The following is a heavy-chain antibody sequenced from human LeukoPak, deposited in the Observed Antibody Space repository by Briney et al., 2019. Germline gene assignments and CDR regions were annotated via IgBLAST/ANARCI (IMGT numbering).Heavy chain of an antibody. CDR1: GYTFTSYD. J-gene: IGHJ1*01. Sequence: GASVKVSCKASGYTFTSYDINWVRQATGQGLEWMGRINPNSGGTNYAQKFQGRVTMTRDTSISTAYMELSRLRSDDTAVYYCASYYYDSSGYYYLYFQHWGQGTLVTVSS. CDR2: INPNSGGT. CDR3: ASYYYDSSGYYYLYFQH. V-gene: IGHV1-2*06. D-gene: IGHD3-22*01.